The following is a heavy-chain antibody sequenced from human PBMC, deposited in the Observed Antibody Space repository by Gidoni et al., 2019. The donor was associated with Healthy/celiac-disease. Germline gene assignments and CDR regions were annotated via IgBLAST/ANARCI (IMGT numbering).Heavy chain of an antibody. CDR2: IYYSGSP. V-gene: IGHV4-39*01. Sequence: QLQLQESGPGLVKPSATLSLTCTVSGGSISSSSYYWGWIRQPPGKGLEWIGSIYYSGSPYYNPSLKRRVTISVDTSKNQFSLKLSSVTAADTAVYYCARHRASGSPPRVKTLNWFDPWGQGTLVTVSS. J-gene: IGHJ5*02. CDR1: GGSISSSSYY. D-gene: IGHD1-26*01. CDR3: ARHRASGSPPRVKTLNWFDP.